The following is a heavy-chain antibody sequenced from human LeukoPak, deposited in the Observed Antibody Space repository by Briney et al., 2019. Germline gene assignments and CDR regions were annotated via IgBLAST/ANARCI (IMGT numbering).Heavy chain of an antibody. CDR3: ARNLWFGESSDAFDM. V-gene: IGHV1-2*02. CDR2: VSPNSGGT. D-gene: IGHD3-10*01. J-gene: IGHJ3*02. Sequence: ASVKVSCKASGYTFTNYYMHWLRQAPGQGLEWMGWVSPNSGGTNYAPKFQGRVTVTRDTSISTAYMDMSSLRSDDTAVYYCARNLWFGESSDAFDMWGQGTMVTVSS. CDR1: GYTFTNYY.